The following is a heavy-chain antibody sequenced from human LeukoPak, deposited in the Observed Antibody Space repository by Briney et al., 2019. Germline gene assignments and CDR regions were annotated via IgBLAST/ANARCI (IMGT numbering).Heavy chain of an antibody. CDR3: ASERLGYCSGGSCYSARWFDP. V-gene: IGHV1-69*01. CDR2: IIPIFGTA. J-gene: IGHJ5*02. CDR1: GGTFSSYA. Sequence: SVKVSCKASGGTFSSYAISWVRQAPGQGLEWMGGIIPIFGTANYAQKFQGRVTITADESTSTAHMELSSLRSEDTAVYYCASERLGYCSGGSCYSARWFDPWGQGTLVTVSS. D-gene: IGHD2-15*01.